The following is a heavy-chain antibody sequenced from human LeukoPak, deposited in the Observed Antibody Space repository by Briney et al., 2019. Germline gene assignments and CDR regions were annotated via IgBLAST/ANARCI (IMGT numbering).Heavy chain of an antibody. V-gene: IGHV3-23*01. CDR1: GFTFSNYA. Sequence: SGGSLRLSCAASGFTFSNYAMSWVRQAPRKGLEWVSVISGSGASTYYADSVKGRFTISRDNSNNTLYLQMNSLRAEDTAVYFCGKGPPYDSSGYYSAFDYWGQGTLVTVSS. CDR3: GKGPPYDSSGYYSAFDY. D-gene: IGHD3-22*01. J-gene: IGHJ4*02. CDR2: ISGSGAST.